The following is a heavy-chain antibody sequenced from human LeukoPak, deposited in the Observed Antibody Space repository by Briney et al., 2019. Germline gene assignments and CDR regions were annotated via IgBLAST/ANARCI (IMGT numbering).Heavy chain of an antibody. D-gene: IGHD3-22*01. CDR3: ARSGRNYYDSSGYLSYFDY. Sequence: SETLSLTCTVSGGSISSGGYYWSWIRQRPGKGLEWIGYIYYSGSTHYNPSLKSRVTISVDTSKNQFSLKLSSVTAADTAVYYCARSGRNYYDSSGYLSYFDYWGQGTLVTVSS. V-gene: IGHV4-31*03. CDR1: GGSISSGGYY. CDR2: IYYSGST. J-gene: IGHJ4*02.